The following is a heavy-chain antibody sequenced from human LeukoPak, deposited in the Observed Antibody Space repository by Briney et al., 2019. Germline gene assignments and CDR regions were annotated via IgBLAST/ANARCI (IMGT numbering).Heavy chain of an antibody. V-gene: IGHV3-64*01. J-gene: IGHJ4*02. CDR2: ISSNGGST. Sequence: PGGSLRLSCAASGFTFGSYAMHWVRQAPGKGLEYVSAISSNGGSTYYANSVKGRFTISRDNSKNTLYLQMGSLRAEDMAVYYCVSEGVAGYFDYWGQGTLVTVSS. CDR3: VSEGVAGYFDY. CDR1: GFTFGSYA. D-gene: IGHD2-15*01.